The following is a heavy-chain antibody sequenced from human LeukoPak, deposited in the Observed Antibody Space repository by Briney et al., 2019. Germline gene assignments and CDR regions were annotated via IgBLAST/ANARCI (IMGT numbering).Heavy chain of an antibody. V-gene: IGHV1-46*01. Sequence: ASVKVSCKASGYTFTSYYMHWVRQAPGQGLEWMGIINPSGGSTSYAQKFQGRVTMTRDTSTSTVYMELSSLRSEDTAVYYCARDPIGGDSSSWYEGDYWGQGTLVTVSS. CDR2: INPSGGST. CDR1: GYTFTSYY. D-gene: IGHD6-13*01. J-gene: IGHJ4*02. CDR3: ARDPIGGDSSSWYEGDY.